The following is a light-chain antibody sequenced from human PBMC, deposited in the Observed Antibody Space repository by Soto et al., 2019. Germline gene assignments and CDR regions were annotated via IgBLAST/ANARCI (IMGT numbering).Light chain of an antibody. CDR2: GAS. J-gene: IGKJ2*01. CDR1: QSVSNNY. Sequence: EVVMTQSPGTLSLSPWERATLSCRASQSVSNNYLAWYQPRPGHAPRLLIYGASKRATGIPDKFSGSGSGTDFTLSVNRLEPKDVAVDYCQQYGSTPYTFGQVTKLE. CDR3: QQYGSTPYT. V-gene: IGKV3-20*01.